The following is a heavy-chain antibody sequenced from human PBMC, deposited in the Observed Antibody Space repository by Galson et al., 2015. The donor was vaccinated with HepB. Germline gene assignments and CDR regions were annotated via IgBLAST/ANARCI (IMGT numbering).Heavy chain of an antibody. J-gene: IGHJ6*02. CDR3: ARDVVDYYGSGSYYNAYYGMDV. Sequence: CAISGDSVSSNSVAWNWIRQSPSRGLEWLGRTYYRSKWYNDYAVSVKSRITINPDTPKNQFSLQLNSVTPEDTAVYYCARDVVDYYGSGSYYNAYYGMDVWGQGTTVTVSS. CDR1: GDSVSSNSVA. D-gene: IGHD3-10*01. V-gene: IGHV6-1*01. CDR2: TYYRSKWYN.